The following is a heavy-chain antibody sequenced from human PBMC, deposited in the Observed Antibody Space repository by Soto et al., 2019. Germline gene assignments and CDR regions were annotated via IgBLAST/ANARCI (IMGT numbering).Heavy chain of an antibody. D-gene: IGHD3-22*01. CDR3: TTGGVVITSPFDY. CDR1: GFTFSNAW. CDR2: IKSKTDGGTT. V-gene: IGHV3-15*01. Sequence: EVQLVESGGGLVKPGGSLRLSCAASGFTFSNAWMSWVRQAPGKGLEWVGRIKSKTDGGTTDYAAPVKDRFTISRDDSKNTLYLQMNSLKTEDTAVYYCTTGGVVITSPFDYWGQGTLVTVSS. J-gene: IGHJ4*02.